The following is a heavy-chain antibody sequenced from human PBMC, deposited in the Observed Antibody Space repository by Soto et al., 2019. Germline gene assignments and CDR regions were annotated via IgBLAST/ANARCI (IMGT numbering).Heavy chain of an antibody. D-gene: IGHD2-2*01. J-gene: IGHJ4*02. V-gene: IGHV1-69*02. CDR2: IIPILGIA. CDR3: ARSPIVIQAETAVLAF. Sequence: RSVHQENRQGLEWMGRIIPILGIANYAQKSQGRVTITADKSTSTADMELNSLRSEATAVYYCARSPIVIQAETAVLAFWGQGTSVPGSP.